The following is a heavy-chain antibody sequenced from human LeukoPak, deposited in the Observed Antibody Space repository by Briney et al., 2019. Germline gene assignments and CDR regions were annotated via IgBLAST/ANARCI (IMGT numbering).Heavy chain of an antibody. D-gene: IGHD3-22*01. CDR2: IKQDGSEK. CDR1: GFTFSSYW. J-gene: IGHJ4*02. Sequence: GGSLRLSCAASGFTFSSYWMSWVRQAPGKGLEWVANIKQDGSEKYYVDSVKGRFTISRDNAKNSLYLQMNSLRAEDTAVYYCARVETYYYDSSGYYNLDYWGQGTLVTVSS. V-gene: IGHV3-7*04. CDR3: ARVETYYYDSSGYYNLDY.